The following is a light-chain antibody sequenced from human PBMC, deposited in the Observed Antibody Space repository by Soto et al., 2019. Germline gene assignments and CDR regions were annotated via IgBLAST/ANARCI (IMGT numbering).Light chain of an antibody. V-gene: IGKV1-33*01. Sequence: DIQMTQSPSSLSASVGDRVTITCQASQDISNNLNWYQQKPGKAPKVLIYDASTLAAGVTSRFSGSGSGTDFALTISGLQPEDFATYYCQHYDTLPLPVYTFGQGTKLEI. J-gene: IGKJ2*01. CDR2: DAS. CDR3: QHYDTLPLPVYT. CDR1: QDISNN.